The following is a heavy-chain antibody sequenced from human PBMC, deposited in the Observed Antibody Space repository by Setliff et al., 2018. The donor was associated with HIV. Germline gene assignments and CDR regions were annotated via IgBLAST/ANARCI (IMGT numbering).Heavy chain of an antibody. J-gene: IGHJ4*02. CDR3: AGGDPRAVTLPNPFY. Sequence: ASVKVSCKASGYTFTSYYIHWVRQAPGQGLEWLGVINPSDDSTNSPQKFQGKVTMTRDTSTSTVHMGLSSLTSDDTAVYYCAGGDPRAVTLPNPFYWGQGTLVTVSS. CDR1: GYTFTSYY. V-gene: IGHV1-46*01. D-gene: IGHD3-10*01. CDR2: INPSDDST.